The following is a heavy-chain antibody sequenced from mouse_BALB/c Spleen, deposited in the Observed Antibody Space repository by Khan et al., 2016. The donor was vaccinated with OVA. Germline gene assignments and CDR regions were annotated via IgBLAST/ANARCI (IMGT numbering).Heavy chain of an antibody. CDR3: ERSVTNTTVVATDFDY. J-gene: IGHJ2*01. D-gene: IGHD1-1*01. CDR1: GYSITSDYA. Sequence: VQLQQSGPGLVKPSQSLSLTCTVTGYSITSDYAWNWIRQFPGNKLEWMGYISYSGRTIYNPSLKSRVSITRATSKNQFFLQLISVTTEDTATYYGERSVTNTTVVATDFDYWGQGTTLTVSS. CDR2: ISYSGRT. V-gene: IGHV3-2*02.